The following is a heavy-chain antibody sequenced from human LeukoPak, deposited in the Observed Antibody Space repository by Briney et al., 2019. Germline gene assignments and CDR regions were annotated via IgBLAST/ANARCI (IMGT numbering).Heavy chain of an antibody. Sequence: GESLKISCKGSGYSFTSYWIGWARQMPGKGLEWMGIIYSPSFQGQVTISADKSISTAYLQWSSLKATDTAMYYCARHQMTTRSPSYYMDVWGKGTTVTVSS. CDR2: I. CDR3: ARHQMTTRSPSYYMDV. V-gene: IGHV5-51*01. D-gene: IGHD4-11*01. CDR1: GYSFTSYW. J-gene: IGHJ6*03.